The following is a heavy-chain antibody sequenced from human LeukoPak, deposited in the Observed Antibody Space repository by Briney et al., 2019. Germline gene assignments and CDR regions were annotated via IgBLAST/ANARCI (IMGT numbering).Heavy chain of an antibody. V-gene: IGHV3-21*01. J-gene: IGHJ4*02. CDR3: ARASSLDY. D-gene: IGHD2-2*01. Sequence: GGSLRLSCAASGFTFSSYSMDWVRQAPGKGLEWVSSISSSSSYIYYADSVKGRFTIPRDNAKSSLYLQMNSLRAEDTAVYYCARASSLDYWGQGTLVTVSS. CDR2: ISSSSSYI. CDR1: GFTFSSYS.